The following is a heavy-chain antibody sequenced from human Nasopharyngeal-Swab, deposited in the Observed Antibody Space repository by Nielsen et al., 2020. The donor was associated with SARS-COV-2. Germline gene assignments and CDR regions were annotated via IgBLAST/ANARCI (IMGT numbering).Heavy chain of an antibody. CDR2: ISGSGDNT. Sequence: GGPLRLSCEASGFTFESYGMTWVRQAPGKGLEWVSTISGSGDNTHYADSVRGRFTISRDNSQRTVFLQMTSLRAEDTALYYCAKDPSAAMDVWGKGTTVIVSS. D-gene: IGHD6-13*01. V-gene: IGHV3-23*01. J-gene: IGHJ6*03. CDR3: AKDPSAAMDV. CDR1: GFTFESYG.